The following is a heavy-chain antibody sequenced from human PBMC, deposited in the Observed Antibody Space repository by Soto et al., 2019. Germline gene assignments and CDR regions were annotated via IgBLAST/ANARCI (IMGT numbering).Heavy chain of an antibody. V-gene: IGHV1-18*01. Sequence: QVQLVQSGAEVKKPGASVKVSCKASGYSFTRYGISWVRQAPGQGLEWMGWNSAYNGNTNYAQKLQVRVTMTTHTSTSTAYMELRSLRSDDTAVYYCASDNGFGESDVWGQATTVTVSS. CDR3: ASDNGFGESDV. CDR2: NSAYNGNT. D-gene: IGHD3-10*01. J-gene: IGHJ6*02. CDR1: GYSFTRYG.